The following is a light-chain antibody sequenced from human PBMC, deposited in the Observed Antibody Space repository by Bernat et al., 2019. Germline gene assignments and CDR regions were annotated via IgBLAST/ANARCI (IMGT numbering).Light chain of an antibody. CDR3: QQRSNWPPLFT. J-gene: IGKJ3*01. Sequence: EIVLTQSPATLSLSPGDRATLSCRASQRVSSYLAWYQQKPGQAPSLLIYAASNRATVIPARFSGSGSGTDFTLNISSLEPEDFSVYYCQQRSNWPPLFTFGPGTKVDIK. V-gene: IGKV3-11*01. CDR2: AAS. CDR1: QRVSSY.